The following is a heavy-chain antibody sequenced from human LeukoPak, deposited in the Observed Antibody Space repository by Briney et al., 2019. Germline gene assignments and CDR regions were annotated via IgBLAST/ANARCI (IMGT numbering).Heavy chain of an antibody. D-gene: IGHD6-19*01. J-gene: IGHJ4*02. V-gene: IGHV1-2*02. CDR2: IDPNSGGT. CDR1: GYTFTGYY. Sequence: ASVKVSCKASGYTFTGYYMHWVRQAPGQGLEWMGWIDPNSGGTNYAQKFQGRVTMTRDTSISTAYMELSRLRSDDTAVYYCARATGYSSGWYNYWGQGTLVTVSS. CDR3: ARATGYSSGWYNY.